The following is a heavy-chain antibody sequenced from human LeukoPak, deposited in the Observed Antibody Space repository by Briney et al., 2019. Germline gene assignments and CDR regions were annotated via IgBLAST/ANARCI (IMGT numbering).Heavy chain of an antibody. J-gene: IGHJ6*04. CDR1: GFTFSSYS. CDR2: ISSSSYI. V-gene: IGHV3-21*01. Sequence: GGSLRLSCAASGFTFSSYSMNWVRQAPGKGLEWVSSISSSSYIYYADSVKGRFTISRDNAKNSLYLQMNSLRAEDTAVYYCARDPNDFWSGYPTGAAKDVWGKGTTVTVSS. D-gene: IGHD3-3*01. CDR3: ARDPNDFWSGYPTGAAKDV.